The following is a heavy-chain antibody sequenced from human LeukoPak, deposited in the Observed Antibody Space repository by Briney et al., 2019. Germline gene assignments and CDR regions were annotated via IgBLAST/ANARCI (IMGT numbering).Heavy chain of an antibody. CDR2: INPNSGGT. D-gene: IGHD3-22*01. CDR3: ARDVNYYVSSGGSY. J-gene: IGHJ4*02. CDR1: GYTFTGYY. V-gene: IGHV1-2*02. Sequence: ASVKVSCKASGYTFTGYYMHWVRQAPGQGLEWMGWINPNSGGTNYAQKFQGRVTMTRDTSISTAYMELSRLRSDDTAVYYCARDVNYYVSSGGSYWGQGTLVTVSS.